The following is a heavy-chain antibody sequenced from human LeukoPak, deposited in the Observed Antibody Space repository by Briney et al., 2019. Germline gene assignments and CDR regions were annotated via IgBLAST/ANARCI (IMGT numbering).Heavy chain of an antibody. CDR2: IYHSGST. Sequence: SETLSLTCAVSGYSISSGYYWGWIRQPPGKGLEWIGSIYHSGSTYYNPSLKSRVTISVDTSKNQFSLKLSSVTAADTAVYYCARVGYCSSTSCYAGAPDYWGQGTLVTVSS. CDR3: ARVGYCSSTSCYAGAPDY. J-gene: IGHJ4*02. D-gene: IGHD2-2*03. CDR1: GYSISSGYY. V-gene: IGHV4-38-2*01.